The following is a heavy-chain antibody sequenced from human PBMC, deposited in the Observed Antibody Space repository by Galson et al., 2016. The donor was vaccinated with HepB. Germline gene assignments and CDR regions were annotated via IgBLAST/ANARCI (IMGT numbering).Heavy chain of an antibody. CDR3: AKDVKAAGRGWYFDL. D-gene: IGHD6-13*01. V-gene: IGHV3-9*01. CDR2: ISWNSGSI. CDR1: GFTYDDYG. Sequence: SLRLSCAASGFTYDDYGMHWVRQAPGKGPEWVSSISWNSGSILYADSVKGRFTISRDNAKKSLYLQMDSLRAEDTAFYYCAKDVKAAGRGWYFDLWGRGTLVTVSS. J-gene: IGHJ2*01.